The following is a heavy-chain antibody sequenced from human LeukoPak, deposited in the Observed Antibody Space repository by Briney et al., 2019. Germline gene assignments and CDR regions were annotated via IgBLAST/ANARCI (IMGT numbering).Heavy chain of an antibody. V-gene: IGHV3-23*01. CDR2: ISGSGGST. J-gene: IGHJ3*02. CDR1: GFTFSSYA. D-gene: IGHD6-19*01. CDR3: VKAGDSSGWSDAFDI. Sequence: PGGSLRLSCAASGFTFSSYAMTWVRQAPGKGLEWVSTISGSGGSTYYADSVKGRFTISRDNSKNTLYLQMSSLRAEDTAVYYCVKAGDSSGWSDAFDIWGQGTMVTVSS.